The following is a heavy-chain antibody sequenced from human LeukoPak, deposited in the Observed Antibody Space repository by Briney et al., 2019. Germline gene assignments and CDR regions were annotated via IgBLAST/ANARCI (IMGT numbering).Heavy chain of an antibody. CDR3: ATDHRNLDAFDI. CDR1: GFTFSSYA. Sequence: GGSLRLSCAASGFTFSSYAMSWVRQAPGKGLEWVSVIYGGDSTYYADSVRGRFTISSDKSENTVYLQLNSLRAGDTAVYYCATDHRNLDAFDIWGQGTTVTVSS. D-gene: IGHD1-14*01. V-gene: IGHV3-66*01. CDR2: IYGGDST. J-gene: IGHJ3*02.